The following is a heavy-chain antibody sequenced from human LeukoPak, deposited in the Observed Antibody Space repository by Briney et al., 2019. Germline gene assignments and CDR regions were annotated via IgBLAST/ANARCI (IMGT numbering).Heavy chain of an antibody. CDR1: GYTFTSYG. D-gene: IGHD5-18*01. CDR2: MNPNSGNT. J-gene: IGHJ4*02. CDR3: ATSRGYSYAEGSFDY. Sequence: ASVKVPCKASGYTFTSYGINWVRQATGQGLEWMGWMNPNSGNTGYAQKFQGRVTMTRNTSISTAYMELSSLRSEDTAVYYCATSRGYSYAEGSFDYWGQGTLVTVSS. V-gene: IGHV1-8*01.